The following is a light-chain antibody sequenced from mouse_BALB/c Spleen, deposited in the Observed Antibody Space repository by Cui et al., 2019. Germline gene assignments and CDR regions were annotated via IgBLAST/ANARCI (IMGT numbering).Light chain of an antibody. CDR3: HQWSSYPPT. Sequence: QIVLIQLPALTSAYPEEKVTLTCSASSSVSSSYLYWYQQKPGSSPKLWIYSTSNLASGVPARFSGSGSGTSYSLTISSMEAEDASSYFCHQWSSYPPTFGAGTKLELK. CDR1: SSVSSSY. V-gene: IGKV4-79*01. J-gene: IGKJ5*01. CDR2: STS.